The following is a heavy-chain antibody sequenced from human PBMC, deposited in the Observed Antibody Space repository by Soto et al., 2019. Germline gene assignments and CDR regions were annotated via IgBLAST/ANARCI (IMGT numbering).Heavy chain of an antibody. CDR1: GFIFNDYG. J-gene: IGHJ3*01. CDR3: VKGDLDTAVVNSPDAFDF. D-gene: IGHD5-18*01. CDR2: ISFDGNNK. Sequence: GGSLRLSCEASGFIFNDYGMHWVRQAPGKGLDWVAVISFDGNNKYYAQSVKGRFTISRDNAKNTLFLHMDSLRREDTAVYHCVKGDLDTAVVNSPDAFDFWGQGTMVTVSS. V-gene: IGHV3-30*18.